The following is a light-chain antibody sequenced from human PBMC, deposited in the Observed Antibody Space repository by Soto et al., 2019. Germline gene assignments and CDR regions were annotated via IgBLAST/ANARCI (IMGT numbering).Light chain of an antibody. CDR2: DAS. CDR1: QSVSSSTY. CDR3: QQYGSSPT. Sequence: EVVLTQSPGTLSLSPGERATLSCRASQSVSSSTYLAWYQQKPGQAPRLLIYDASSRATGIPDRFSGSGSGTDFTLTISGLDPEDFAVYYCQQYGSSPTFGQGTRLEIK. J-gene: IGKJ5*01. V-gene: IGKV3-20*01.